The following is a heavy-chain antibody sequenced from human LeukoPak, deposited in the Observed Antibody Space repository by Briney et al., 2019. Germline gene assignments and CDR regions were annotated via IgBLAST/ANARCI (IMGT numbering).Heavy chain of an antibody. J-gene: IGHJ4*02. CDR1: GYTFTSYG. D-gene: IGHD6-19*01. CDR2: ISAYNGNT. V-gene: IGHV1-18*01. Sequence: ASVKVSCKASGYTFTSYGISWVRQAPGQGLEWMGWISAYNGNTNYAQKLQGRVTMTTDTSTSTAYMELRSLRSDDTAVYYCARDRGVPDSSGRYRQFDYWGQGTLVTVSS. CDR3: ARDRGVPDSSGRYRQFDY.